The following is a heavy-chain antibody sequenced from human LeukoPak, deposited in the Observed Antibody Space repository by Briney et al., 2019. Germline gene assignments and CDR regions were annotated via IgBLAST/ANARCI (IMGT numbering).Heavy chain of an antibody. Sequence: GGSLRLSCAASGFTFSSYGMHWVRQAPGKGLEWVAVIWYDGSNKCYADSVKGRFTISRDNSKNTLYLQMNSLRAEDTAIYYCGKDWKLDYWGQGTLVTVSS. CDR3: GKDWKLDY. CDR2: IWYDGSNK. CDR1: GFTFSSYG. J-gene: IGHJ4*02. V-gene: IGHV3-33*06. D-gene: IGHD1-1*01.